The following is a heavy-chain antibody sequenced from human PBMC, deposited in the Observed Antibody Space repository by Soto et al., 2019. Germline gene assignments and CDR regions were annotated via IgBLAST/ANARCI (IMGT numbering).Heavy chain of an antibody. CDR2: LSSSSSTI. Sequence: VQLVESGGGLVQPGGSLRLSCAASGFTFSSYSMNWVRQAPGKGLEWVSYLSSSSSTIYYADSVKGRFTISRDNANTSLYLQMNSLRDEDTAVYYCARDFGVVTAIHNYYGMDVWGQGTTVTVSS. J-gene: IGHJ6*02. D-gene: IGHD2-21*02. V-gene: IGHV3-48*02. CDR1: GFTFSSYS. CDR3: ARDFGVVTAIHNYYGMDV.